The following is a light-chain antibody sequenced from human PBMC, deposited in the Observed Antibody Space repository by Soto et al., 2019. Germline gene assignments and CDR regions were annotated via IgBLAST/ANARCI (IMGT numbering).Light chain of an antibody. Sequence: GDRFTIPCRATQCISGSWAWYQQKPGKPPKLLNYEASNLKSGVPSRFSGRGSGTEYTLTISTLPPDDSASYYYQQYNGSWTFGQGTRVECK. V-gene: IGKV1-5*03. CDR1: QCISGS. J-gene: IGKJ1*01. CDR2: EAS. CDR3: QQYNGSWT.